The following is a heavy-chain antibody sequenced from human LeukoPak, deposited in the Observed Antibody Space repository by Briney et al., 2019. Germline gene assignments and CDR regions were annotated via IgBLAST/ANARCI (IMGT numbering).Heavy chain of an antibody. CDR1: GFTFSSYG. Sequence: GRSLRLPCAASGFTFSSYGMHWVRQAPGKGLEWVAVISYDGSNKYYADSVKGRFTISRDNSKNTLYLQMNSLRAEDTAVYYCAKDGAYYYDSSGRLDYWGQGTLVTVSS. J-gene: IGHJ4*02. CDR3: AKDGAYYYDSSGRLDY. CDR2: ISYDGSNK. V-gene: IGHV3-30*18. D-gene: IGHD3-22*01.